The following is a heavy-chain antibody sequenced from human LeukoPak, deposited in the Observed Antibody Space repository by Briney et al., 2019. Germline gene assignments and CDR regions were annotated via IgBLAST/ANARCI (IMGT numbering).Heavy chain of an antibody. CDR3: AREFWLGGSCQHDY. Sequence: GGSLRLSCAASGFTFSSYSMNWVRQAPGKGLEWVSSISSSSSYIYYADSVKGRFTISRDNAKNSLYLQMNGLRAEDTAVYYCAREFWLGGSCQHDYWGQGTLVTVSS. D-gene: IGHD2-15*01. CDR1: GFTFSSYS. CDR2: ISSSSSYI. V-gene: IGHV3-21*01. J-gene: IGHJ4*02.